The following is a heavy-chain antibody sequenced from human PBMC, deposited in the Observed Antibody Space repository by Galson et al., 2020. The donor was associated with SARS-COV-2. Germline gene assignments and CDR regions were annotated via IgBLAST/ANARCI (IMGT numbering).Heavy chain of an antibody. V-gene: IGHV3-23*01. Sequence: ESLKISCAASGFTFSSYGMSWVRQATGKGLEWISAIRARDGSTYYADPVKGRFTLSGDNSKNPVYLHMNSLRAEDTAVYYCATRYCSSARCYNQYFHHGGQGTLVTVSS. CDR3: ATRYCSSARCYNQYFHH. CDR2: IRARDGST. D-gene: IGHD2-2*02. J-gene: IGHJ1*01. CDR1: GFTFSSYG.